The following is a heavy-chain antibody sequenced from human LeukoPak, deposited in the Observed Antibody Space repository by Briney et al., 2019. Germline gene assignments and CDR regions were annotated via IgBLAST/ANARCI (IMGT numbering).Heavy chain of an antibody. V-gene: IGHV1-24*01. J-gene: IGHJ3*02. CDR3: ATADQLLGYCTNGVCYRDAFDI. D-gene: IGHD2-8*01. Sequence: ASVKVSCKVSGYTLTELSMHWVRQAPGKGLEWMGDFDPEDGETIYAQKFQGRVTMTEDTSTDTAYMELSSLRSEDTAVYYCATADQLLGYCTNGVCYRDAFDIWGQGTMVTVSS. CDR2: FDPEDGET. CDR1: GYTLTELS.